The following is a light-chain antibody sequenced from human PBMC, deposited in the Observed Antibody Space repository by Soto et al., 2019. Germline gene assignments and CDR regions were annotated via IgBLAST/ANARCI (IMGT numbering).Light chain of an antibody. V-gene: IGKV3-15*01. CDR3: QQYHTWPIT. Sequence: DIVLTQSPGTLSLSPGERPTLSCRASQGVSRKLAWYQHKPGQAPRLLISGASTGATGIPARFSGSGSGTEFTLTISSLQSEDCAIYYCQQYHTWPITFGGGTKVDIK. CDR2: GAS. J-gene: IGKJ4*01. CDR1: QGVSRK.